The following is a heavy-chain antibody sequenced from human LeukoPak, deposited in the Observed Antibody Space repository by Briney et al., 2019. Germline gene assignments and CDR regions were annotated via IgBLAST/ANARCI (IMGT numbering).Heavy chain of an antibody. Sequence: GASVKVSCKASGYTFTSYYMHWVRQAPGKGLEWMGGFDPEDGETIYAQKFQGRVTMIEDTSTDTAYMELSSLRSEDTAVYYCATVRSYYYMDVWGKGTTVTVSS. CDR1: GYTFTSYY. CDR2: FDPEDGET. V-gene: IGHV1-24*01. CDR3: ATVRSYYYMDV. J-gene: IGHJ6*03.